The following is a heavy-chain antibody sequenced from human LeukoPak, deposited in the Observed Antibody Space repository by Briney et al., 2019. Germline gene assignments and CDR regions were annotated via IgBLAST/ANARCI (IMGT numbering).Heavy chain of an antibody. CDR1: GFIFSDFD. CDR3: ARDPDITMVRGYLNWFDP. CDR2: MRNDGSQI. D-gene: IGHD3-10*01. Sequence: GGSLRLSCVASGFIFSDFDMHWVRQAPGKGLEWVASMRNDGSQIYYAESVKGRFTISRDNSKNTLYVEMNSLRVEDTAMYYCARDPDITMVRGYLNWFDPWGQGTLVTVSS. V-gene: IGHV3-30*02. J-gene: IGHJ5*02.